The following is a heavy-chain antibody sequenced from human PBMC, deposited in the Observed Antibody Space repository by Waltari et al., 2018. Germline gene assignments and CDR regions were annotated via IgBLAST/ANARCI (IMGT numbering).Heavy chain of an antibody. V-gene: IGHV4-39*01. CDR1: GGSISSSSYY. CDR2: IYYSGST. CDR3: ARAHRGSGYSYGYIDY. Sequence: QLQLQESGPGLVKPSETLSLTCTVSGGSISSSSYYWGWIRQPPGKGLEWIGSIYYSGSTYYNPSLKSRVTISVDTSKNQFSLKLSSVTAADTAVYYCARAHRGSGYSYGYIDYWGQGTLVTVSS. D-gene: IGHD5-18*01. J-gene: IGHJ4*02.